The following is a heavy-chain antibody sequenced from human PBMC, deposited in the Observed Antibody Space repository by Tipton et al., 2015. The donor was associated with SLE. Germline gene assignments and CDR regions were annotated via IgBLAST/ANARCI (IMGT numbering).Heavy chain of an antibody. J-gene: IGHJ6*03. V-gene: IGHV4-59*01. CDR2: IYKRGST. Sequence: TLSLTCTVSGDSFRSFHWSWIRQPPGKGLEWIGYIYKRGSTNYNPSLQSRVTISVDTSKNQFSLKLSSVTAADTAVYYCARGPLRRTITYYYYMDVWGKGTTVNVSS. CDR1: GDSFRSFH. D-gene: IGHD5-24*01. CDR3: ARGPLRRTITYYYYMDV.